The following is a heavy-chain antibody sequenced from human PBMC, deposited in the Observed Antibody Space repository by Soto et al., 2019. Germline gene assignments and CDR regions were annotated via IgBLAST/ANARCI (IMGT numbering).Heavy chain of an antibody. V-gene: IGHV5-10-1*01. Sequence: PGESMKISWGGSGYSFTTYWISWVRQMPGKGLEWMGRIDPSDSYTNYSPSFQGHVTISADKSISTAYLQWSSLQASDTAVYYCARDRNYGNDYWGQGTLVTVSS. CDR2: IDPSDSYT. CDR1: GYSFTTYW. D-gene: IGHD1-7*01. J-gene: IGHJ4*02. CDR3: ARDRNYGNDY.